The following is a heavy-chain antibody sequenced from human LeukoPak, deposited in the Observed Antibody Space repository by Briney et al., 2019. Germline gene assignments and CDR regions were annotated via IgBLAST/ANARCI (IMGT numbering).Heavy chain of an antibody. V-gene: IGHV3-23*01. CDR1: DFTFRSYA. CDR2: ISGGGDST. Sequence: PGGSLRLSCAPSDFTFRSYAMSWVRQAPGNWREWVSAISGGGDSTYYADSVKGWLTISRDNSKNTLYLQMNSLRAEDTAVYYCAKTPGIVVVITTYYFDNWGQGTLVTVSS. CDR3: AKTPGIVVVITTYYFDN. D-gene: IGHD3-22*01. J-gene: IGHJ4*02.